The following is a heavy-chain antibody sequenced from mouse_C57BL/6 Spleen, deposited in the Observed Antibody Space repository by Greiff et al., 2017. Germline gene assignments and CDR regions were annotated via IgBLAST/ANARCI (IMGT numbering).Heavy chain of an antibody. CDR2: IHPNSGST. Sequence: QVQLQQPGAELVKPGASVTLSCKASGYTFTSYWMHWVKQRPGQGLEWIGMIHPNSGSTNYNEKFKSKATLTVDKSSSTAYMQLSSRTSEYSAVYYGANAGSYGYFGGWGTGTTVTVSS. D-gene: IGHD4-1*01. J-gene: IGHJ1*03. V-gene: IGHV1-64*01. CDR3: ANAGSYGYFGG. CDR1: GYTFTSYW.